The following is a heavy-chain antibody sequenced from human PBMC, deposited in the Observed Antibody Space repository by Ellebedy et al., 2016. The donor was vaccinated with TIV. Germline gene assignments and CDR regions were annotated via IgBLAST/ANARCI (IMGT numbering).Heavy chain of an antibody. CDR3: HTGNTYGYNFDD. Sequence: GESLKISCAVSGITLANYWMSLVRQVPGKGLAWVANINQDGTDKYYVDSVKGRFTIARDNAKNSLYLQMNGLRAEDSGVYYCHTGNTYGYNFDDWGQGTRVTVSS. D-gene: IGHD5-18*01. J-gene: IGHJ4*02. CDR1: GITLANYW. CDR2: INQDGTDK. V-gene: IGHV3-7*01.